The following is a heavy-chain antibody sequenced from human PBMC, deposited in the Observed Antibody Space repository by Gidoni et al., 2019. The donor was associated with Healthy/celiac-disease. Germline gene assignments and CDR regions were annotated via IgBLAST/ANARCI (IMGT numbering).Heavy chain of an antibody. Sequence: EVQLVESGGGLVQPGGSLSLSCAASGCTFSGYAMSWVRQAPGKGLEWVSAISGSGGSTYYADSVKGRFTISRDNSKNTLYLQMNSLRAEDTAVYYCAQPYYYDSSGYSYSHWGQGTLVTVSS. CDR2: ISGSGGST. J-gene: IGHJ4*02. CDR1: GCTFSGYA. D-gene: IGHD3-22*01. V-gene: IGHV3-23*04. CDR3: AQPYYYDSSGYSYSH.